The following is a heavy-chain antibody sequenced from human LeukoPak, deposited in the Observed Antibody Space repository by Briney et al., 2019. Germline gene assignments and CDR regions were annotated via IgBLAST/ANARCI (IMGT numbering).Heavy chain of an antibody. CDR2: SSSSGSTI. D-gene: IGHD3/OR15-3a*01. V-gene: IGHV3-11*01. J-gene: IGHJ4*02. Sequence: GGSLRLSYAASGFTLSDYYMSWIRQAPGKGLEWVSYSSSSGSTIYYADSVKGRFAISRDNAKNSLYLQMNSLRAEDTAVYYCARRRDFIDYWGLGTLVTVSS. CDR1: GFTLSDYY. CDR3: ARRRDFIDY.